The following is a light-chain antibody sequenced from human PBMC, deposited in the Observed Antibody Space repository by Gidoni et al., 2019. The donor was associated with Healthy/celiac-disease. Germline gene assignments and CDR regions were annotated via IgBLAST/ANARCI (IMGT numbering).Light chain of an antibody. CDR3: QQSYSTPQVT. CDR2: AAS. J-gene: IGKJ4*01. CDR1: QSISSY. V-gene: IGKV1-39*01. Sequence: DIQMTQSPSSLSASVGDRVTITSRASQSISSYLNWYQQKPGKAPKLLIYAASSWQSGVPARFSGSGSGTDFTLTISSLQPEDFATYYCQQSYSTPQVTFGGGTKVEIK.